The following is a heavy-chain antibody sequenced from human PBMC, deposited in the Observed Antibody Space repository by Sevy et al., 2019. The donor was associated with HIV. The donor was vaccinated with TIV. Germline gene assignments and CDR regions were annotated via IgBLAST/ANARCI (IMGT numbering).Heavy chain of an antibody. Sequence: GGSLRLSCAASEFTFSSYWMSWVRQAPGKGLEWVANIKQDGSEKYYVDSVKGRFTISRDNAKNSLYLQMNSLRAEDTAVYYCARDPYYDSSGYNPPGAFDIWGQGTMVTISS. CDR2: IKQDGSEK. J-gene: IGHJ3*02. CDR3: ARDPYYDSSGYNPPGAFDI. V-gene: IGHV3-7*03. D-gene: IGHD3-22*01. CDR1: EFTFSSYW.